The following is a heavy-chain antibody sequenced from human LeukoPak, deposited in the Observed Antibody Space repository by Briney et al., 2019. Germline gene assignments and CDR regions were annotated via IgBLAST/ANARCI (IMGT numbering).Heavy chain of an antibody. D-gene: IGHD6-13*01. CDR1: GYTFTGYY. CDR2: INPNSGGT. V-gene: IGHV1-2*02. Sequence: ASVKVSCKASGYTFTGYYMHWVRQAPGQGLEWMGWINPNSGGTNYAQKFQGRVTMTRDTSISTACMELSRLRSDDTAVYYCARVPSSSWPHYFDYWGQGTLVTVSS. CDR3: ARVPSSSWPHYFDY. J-gene: IGHJ4*02.